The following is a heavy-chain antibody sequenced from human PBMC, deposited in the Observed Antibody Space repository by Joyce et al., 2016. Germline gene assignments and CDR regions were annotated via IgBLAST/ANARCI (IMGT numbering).Heavy chain of an antibody. V-gene: IGHV1-2*02. CDR2: MNPSRRGT. J-gene: IGHJ4*02. Sequence: QVQLVQSGAEVKKPGASVTVSCKASGYTLTGYTLHWVRQAPGQGFEWMGWMNPSRRGTRYAQKFQGRVTLTRDSSISTVYMELASLGSDDTAVYSCARGGDSRGDYLGALDDWGQGILVTVSS. CDR3: ARGGDSRGDYLGALDD. CDR1: GYTLTGYT. D-gene: IGHD3-22*01.